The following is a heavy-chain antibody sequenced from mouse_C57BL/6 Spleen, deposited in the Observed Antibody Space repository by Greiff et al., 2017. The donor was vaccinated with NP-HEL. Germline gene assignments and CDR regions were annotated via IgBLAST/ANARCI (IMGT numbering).Heavy chain of an antibody. CDR3: ARDQGYFDV. J-gene: IGHJ1*03. CDR1: GFTFSDYY. Sequence: DVQLQESEGGLVQPGSSMKLSCTASGFTFSDYYMAWVRQVPEKGLEWVANINYDGSSTYYLDSLKSRFIISRDNAKNILYLQMSSLKSEDTATYYCARDQGYFDVWGTGTTVTVSS. V-gene: IGHV5-16*01. CDR2: INYDGSST.